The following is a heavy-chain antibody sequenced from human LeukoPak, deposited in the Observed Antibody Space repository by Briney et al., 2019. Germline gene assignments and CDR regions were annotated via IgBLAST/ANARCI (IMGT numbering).Heavy chain of an antibody. Sequence: GGSLRLSCAASGFTFSSYAMSWVRQAPGKGLEWVSGISGSGGSAYYADSVKGRFTISRDNSKNTLYLQMNSLRAEDTAVYYCAKDRVGSTSSWYFDLWGCGTLVTVSS. CDR1: GFTFSSYA. CDR3: AKDRVGSTSSWYFDL. J-gene: IGHJ2*01. CDR2: ISGSGGSA. D-gene: IGHD1-26*01. V-gene: IGHV3-23*01.